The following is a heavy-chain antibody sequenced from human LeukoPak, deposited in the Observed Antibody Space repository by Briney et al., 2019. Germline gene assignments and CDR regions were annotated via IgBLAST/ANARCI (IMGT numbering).Heavy chain of an antibody. CDR3: AKGASRTMVRGVTVFDY. CDR2: ISGSGGST. J-gene: IGHJ4*02. Sequence: GGSLRLSCVASGFTFSYYAVSWVRQAPGKGLEWVSAISGSGGSTYYADSVKGRFTISRDNSKNTLYLQMNSLRAEDTAVYYCAKGASRTMVRGVTVFDYWGQGTLVTVSS. D-gene: IGHD3-10*01. CDR1: GFTFSYYA. V-gene: IGHV3-23*01.